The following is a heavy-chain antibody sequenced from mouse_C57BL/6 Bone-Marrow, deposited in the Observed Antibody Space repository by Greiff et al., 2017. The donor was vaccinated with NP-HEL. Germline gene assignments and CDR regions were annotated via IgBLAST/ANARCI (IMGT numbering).Heavy chain of an antibody. CDR3: AREAVLDFDV. V-gene: IGHV5-4*01. CDR2: ISDGGSYT. J-gene: IGHJ1*03. Sequence: DVKLVESGGGLVKPGGSLKLSCAASGFTFSSYAMSWVRQTPEKRLEWVATISDGGSYTYYPDNVKGRFTISRDNAKNNLYLQMSHLKSEDTAMYYCAREAVLDFDVWGTGTTVTVSS. CDR1: GFTFSSYA.